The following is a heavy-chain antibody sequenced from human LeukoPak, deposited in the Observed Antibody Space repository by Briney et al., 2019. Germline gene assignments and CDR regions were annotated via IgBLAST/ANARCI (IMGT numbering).Heavy chain of an antibody. D-gene: IGHD1-14*01. V-gene: IGHV3-7*03. CDR2: IKEDGSEK. CDR3: ARAAPPVPGFDP. CDR1: GFTFSSYW. J-gene: IGHJ5*02. Sequence: GGSLRLSCVASGFTFSSYWMSWVRQAPGKGLEWVANIKEDGSEKYYVDSVKGRFTISRDNAKNSMYLQMNSLRAEDTAVYYCARAAPPVPGFDPWGQGTLVTVSS.